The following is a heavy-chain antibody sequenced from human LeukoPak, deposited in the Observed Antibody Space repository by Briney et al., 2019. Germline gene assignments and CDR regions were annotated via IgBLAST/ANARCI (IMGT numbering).Heavy chain of an antibody. CDR3: ARDSVVVTAIDAFDI. V-gene: IGHV3-30*14. Sequence: PGGSLRLSCAASGFTFSTYPMHWVRQAPGKGLEWVAVISYDGSNKYYADSVKGRFTISRDNSKNTLYLQMNSLRAEDTAVYYCARDSVVVTAIDAFDIWGQGTMVTVSS. CDR1: GFTFSTYP. CDR2: ISYDGSNK. J-gene: IGHJ3*02. D-gene: IGHD2-21*02.